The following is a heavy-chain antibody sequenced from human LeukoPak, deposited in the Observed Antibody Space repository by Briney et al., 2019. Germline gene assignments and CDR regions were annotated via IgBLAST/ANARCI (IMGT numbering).Heavy chain of an antibody. Sequence: GGSLRLSCAASGFTFSSYSMNWVRQARGKGLEGVSSISTSSNYIYYADSVKGRFTISRENAKNSLYLQMNSLRAEDTALYYCARVSHTAVVVPDYWGQGTLVSVSS. J-gene: IGHJ4*02. D-gene: IGHD5-18*01. V-gene: IGHV3-21*04. CDR1: GFTFSSYS. CDR3: ARVSHTAVVVPDY. CDR2: ISTSSNYI.